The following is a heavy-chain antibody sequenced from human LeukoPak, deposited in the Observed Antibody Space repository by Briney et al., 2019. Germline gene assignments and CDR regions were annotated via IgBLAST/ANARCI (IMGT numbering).Heavy chain of an antibody. CDR3: ARGRGVDY. D-gene: IGHD5-24*01. CDR2: IKPDGSEG. J-gene: IGHJ4*02. CDR1: GFTFSGYW. V-gene: IGHV3-7*01. Sequence: GGSLRLSCAASGFTFSGYWMSWVRQAPGKGLEWVANIKPDGSEGYYVDSVKGRFTISRDNAKNSLYLQMDSLRAEDTAVYYCARGRGVDYWGRGTLVTVSS.